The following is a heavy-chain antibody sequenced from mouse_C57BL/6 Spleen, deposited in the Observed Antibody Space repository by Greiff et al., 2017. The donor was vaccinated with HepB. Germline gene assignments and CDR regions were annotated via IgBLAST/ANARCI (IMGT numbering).Heavy chain of an antibody. CDR3: GTKWQLRPWFAY. V-gene: IGHV1-82*01. CDR2: IYPGDGDT. J-gene: IGHJ3*01. D-gene: IGHD1-3*01. Sequence: VQLQQSGPELVKPGASVKISCKASGYAFSSSWMNWVKQRPGQGLEWIGRIYPGDGDTNYNGKFKGKATLTADKSSSTAYMHLSSLTSADSAVYFWGTKWQLRPWFAYWGAGTLVTVSA. CDR1: GYAFSSSW.